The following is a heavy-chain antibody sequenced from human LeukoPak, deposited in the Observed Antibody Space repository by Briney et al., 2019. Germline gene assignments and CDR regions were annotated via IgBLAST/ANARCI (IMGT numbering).Heavy chain of an antibody. CDR1: GYSISSGYY. V-gene: IGHV4-38-2*01. Sequence: PSETLSLTCAVSGYSISSGYYWGWIRQPPGKGLEWIGSIYHSGSTYYNPPLKSRVTISVDTSKNQFSLKLSSVTAADTAVYYCARGSRWLAEGIFDYWGQGTLVTVSS. J-gene: IGHJ4*02. CDR2: IYHSGST. D-gene: IGHD6-19*01. CDR3: ARGSRWLAEGIFDY.